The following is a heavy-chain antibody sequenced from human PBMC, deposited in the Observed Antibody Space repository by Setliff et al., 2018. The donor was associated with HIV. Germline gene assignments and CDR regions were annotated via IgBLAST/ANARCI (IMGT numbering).Heavy chain of an antibody. CDR3: ARDYGSGWYPFDY. Sequence: VASVKVSCKASGYTFTTYAMHWVRQAPGQRLEWMGWINTNTGNPTYAQGFTGRFVFSLDTSVSTAYLQISSLKAEDTAVYYCARDYGSGWYPFDYWGQGTLVTVLL. D-gene: IGHD6-19*01. J-gene: IGHJ4*02. CDR1: GYTFTTYA. CDR2: INTNTGNP. V-gene: IGHV7-4-1*02.